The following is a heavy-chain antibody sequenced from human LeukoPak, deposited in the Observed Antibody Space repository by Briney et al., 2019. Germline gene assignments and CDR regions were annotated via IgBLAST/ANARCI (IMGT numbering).Heavy chain of an antibody. Sequence: GGSLRLSCAASGFTFSSYWMSWVRQAPGKGLEWVANIKRDGSEKYYVDSVKGRFTISRDNAKNSLYLQMDSLRAEDTAVYYCARSVVGAAAGIPGVGYWGQGTLVTVSS. J-gene: IGHJ4*02. CDR1: GFTFSSYW. CDR2: IKRDGSEK. V-gene: IGHV3-7*01. CDR3: ARSVVGAAAGIPGVGY. D-gene: IGHD6-13*01.